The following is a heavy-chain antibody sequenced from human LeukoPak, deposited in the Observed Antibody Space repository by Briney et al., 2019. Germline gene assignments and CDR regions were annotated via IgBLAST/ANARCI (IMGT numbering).Heavy chain of an antibody. V-gene: IGHV3-21*01. CDR1: GFTFSSYS. CDR3: ARDREYYYDSSGYSAFDI. J-gene: IGHJ3*02. Sequence: GGSLRLSCAASGFTFSSYSMNWVRQAPGKGLEWVSSISSSSSYIYYADSVKGRFTISRDNSKNTLYLQMNSLRAEDTAVYYCARDREYYYDSSGYSAFDIWGQGTMVTVSS. CDR2: ISSSSSYI. D-gene: IGHD3-22*01.